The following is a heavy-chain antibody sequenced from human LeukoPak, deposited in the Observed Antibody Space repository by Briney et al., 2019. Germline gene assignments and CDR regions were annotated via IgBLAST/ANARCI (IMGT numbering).Heavy chain of an antibody. CDR2: INPNSGGT. CDR1: GYTFTGYY. Sequence: ASVKVSCKASGYTFTGYYVHWLRQAPGQGLTWMGWINPNSGGTDYAQQYQGRVTLTRDTSISTAYMELNSLTSDDSAVYYCARAFFNSGFGYWGQGTLVTVSS. V-gene: IGHV1-2*02. J-gene: IGHJ4*02. CDR3: ARAFFNSGFGY. D-gene: IGHD3-3*02.